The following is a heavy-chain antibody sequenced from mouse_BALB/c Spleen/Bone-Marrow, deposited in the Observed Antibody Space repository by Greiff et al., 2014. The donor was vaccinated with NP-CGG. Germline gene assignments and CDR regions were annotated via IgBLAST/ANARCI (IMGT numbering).Heavy chain of an antibody. CDR2: INPYNDGT. J-gene: IGHJ4*01. CDR1: GYTFTSYV. Sequence: VQLQQSGPELVKPGASVKMPCKASGYTFTSYVMHWVKQKPGQGLEWIGYINPYNDGTKYNEKFKGKATLTSDKSSSTAYMELSSLTSEDSAVYYCARKVWYYAMDYWGQGTSVTVSS. CDR3: ARKVWYYAMDY. V-gene: IGHV1-14*01. D-gene: IGHD2-10*02.